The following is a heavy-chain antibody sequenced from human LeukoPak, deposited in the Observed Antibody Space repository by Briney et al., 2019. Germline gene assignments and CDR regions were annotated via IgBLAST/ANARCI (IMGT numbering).Heavy chain of an antibody. D-gene: IGHD2-15*01. Sequence: SETLSPTCAVYGGSFNGYYWNWIRQPPGKGLEWIGEIYRSGSTNYNPSLKSRVTISVDTSKNQFSLKLSSVTAADTAVYYCARVGCNGGPCNYQFDFDYWGQGILVTVSS. V-gene: IGHV4-34*01. CDR1: GGSFNGYY. J-gene: IGHJ4*02. CDR3: ARVGCNGGPCNYQFDFDY. CDR2: IYRSGST.